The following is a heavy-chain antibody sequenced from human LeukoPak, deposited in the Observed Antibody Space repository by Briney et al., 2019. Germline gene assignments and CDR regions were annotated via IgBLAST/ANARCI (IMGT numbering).Heavy chain of an antibody. Sequence: SETLSLTCTVSGYSISSGYYWGWIRQPPGKGLEWIGSIYHSGNTYYNPSLKSRVTISVDTSKNQFSLKLNSVTAADTAVYYCARAGYGDSDFDYWGQGTLVTVSS. V-gene: IGHV4-38-2*02. CDR2: IYHSGNT. D-gene: IGHD4-17*01. CDR1: GYSISSGYY. CDR3: ARAGYGDSDFDY. J-gene: IGHJ4*02.